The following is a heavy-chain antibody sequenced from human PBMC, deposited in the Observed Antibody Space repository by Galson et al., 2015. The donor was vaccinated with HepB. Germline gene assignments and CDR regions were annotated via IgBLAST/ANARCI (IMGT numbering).Heavy chain of an antibody. CDR1: GFTFSSYE. Sequence: SLRLSCAASGFTFSSYEMDWVRQAPGQGLEWISYISTSGSTKYYADSVKGRFTITRDNSTSTLYLQMNSLRAEDTAVYYCAREGRVAITYFDYWGQGTPVTVSS. CDR3: AREGRVAITYFDY. J-gene: IGHJ4*02. CDR2: ISTSGSTK. D-gene: IGHD2-15*01. V-gene: IGHV3-48*03.